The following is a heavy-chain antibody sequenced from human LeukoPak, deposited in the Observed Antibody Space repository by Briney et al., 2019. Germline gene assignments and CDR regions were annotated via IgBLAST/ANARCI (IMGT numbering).Heavy chain of an antibody. J-gene: IGHJ5*02. D-gene: IGHD1-26*01. V-gene: IGHV5-51*01. CDR1: GYSFTSYW. Sequence: GESLNISCKGSGYSFTSYWIGWVRQMPGKGLEWMWIIYPGDSDTRYSPSFQGQVTISADKSISTAYLQWSSLKASDTAMYYCARRIVGATARFDPWGQGTLVTVSS. CDR2: IYPGDSDT. CDR3: ARRIVGATARFDP.